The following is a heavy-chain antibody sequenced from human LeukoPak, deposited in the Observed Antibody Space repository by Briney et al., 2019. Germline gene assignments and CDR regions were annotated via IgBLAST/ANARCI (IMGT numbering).Heavy chain of an antibody. V-gene: IGHV3-49*03. CDR1: GFTFADYP. J-gene: IGHJ4*02. CDR2: IKSKTSGGTT. D-gene: IGHD3-10*01. CDR3: TRPYDGSDQPGR. Sequence: PGGSLRLSCTASGFTFADYPMSWFRQAPGKGLEWVGFIKSKTSGGTTDYAASVKGRFTISRDDSKSIVDLQMNSLKIEDTAVYYCTRPYDGSDQPGRWGQGTLVTVSS.